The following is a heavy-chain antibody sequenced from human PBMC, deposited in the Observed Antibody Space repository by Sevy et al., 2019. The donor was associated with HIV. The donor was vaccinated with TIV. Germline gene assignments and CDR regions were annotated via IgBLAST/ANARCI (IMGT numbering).Heavy chain of an antibody. CDR1: GGSINSDY. CDR2: ISYSGNT. CDR3: ARQWGGDAMPFDS. Sequence: SETLSLTCTVSGGSINSDYWSWIRQSPGKGLEWIGPISYSGNTNYNPSLQSRITISVDTSKKQYSLNLRSVTVADTAEYYWARQWGGDAMPFDSWGHGTLVTVSS. V-gene: IGHV4-59*01. D-gene: IGHD2-2*01. J-gene: IGHJ5*01.